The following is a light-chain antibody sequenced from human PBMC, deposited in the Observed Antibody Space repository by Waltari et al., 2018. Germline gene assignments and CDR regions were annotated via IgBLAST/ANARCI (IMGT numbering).Light chain of an antibody. J-gene: IGLJ1*01. CDR1: SSDVGAYNY. Sequence: QSALTQPASVSGSPGQSITISCTGTSSDVGAYNYVSWYQQHPGKAPKLIIYDVSNRPSGVSNRFSGSKSGNTASLTISGLQAEDEADYYCSSCTTSSTRVFGSGTKVTVL. CDR2: DVS. V-gene: IGLV2-14*03. CDR3: SSCTTSSTRV.